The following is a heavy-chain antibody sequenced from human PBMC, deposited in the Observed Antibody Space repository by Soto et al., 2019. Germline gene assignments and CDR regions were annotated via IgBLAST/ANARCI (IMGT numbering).Heavy chain of an antibody. V-gene: IGHV3-23*01. CDR3: AKVHLWSDLDY. CDR1: GFTFSSYA. CDR2: ISGSGGSI. D-gene: IGHD3-10*01. Sequence: PGGSLRLSCAASGFTFSSYAMSWVRQAPGKGLEWVSAISGSGGSIFYADSVKGRFTISRDNSKNTVYLQMSSLRAEDTAVYYCAKVHLWSDLDYWGQGTLVTVSS. J-gene: IGHJ4*02.